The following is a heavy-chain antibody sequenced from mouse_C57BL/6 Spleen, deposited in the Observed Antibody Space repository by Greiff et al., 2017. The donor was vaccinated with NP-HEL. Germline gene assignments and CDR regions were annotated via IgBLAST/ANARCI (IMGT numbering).Heavy chain of an antibody. CDR3: ARETGLDY. Sequence: QVQLKQPGAELVRPGSSVKLSCKASGYTFTSYWMHWVKQRPIQGLEWIGNIDPSDSETHYNQKFKDKATLTVDRSSSTAYMQLSSLTSEDSAVYYCARETGLDYWGQGTTLTVSS. D-gene: IGHD4-1*01. J-gene: IGHJ2*01. CDR2: IDPSDSET. CDR1: GYTFTSYW. V-gene: IGHV1-52*01.